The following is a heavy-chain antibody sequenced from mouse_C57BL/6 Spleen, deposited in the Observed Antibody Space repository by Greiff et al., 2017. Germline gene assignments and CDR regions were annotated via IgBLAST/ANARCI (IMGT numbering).Heavy chain of an antibody. CDR2: IHPGDGDT. J-gene: IGHJ3*01. D-gene: IGHD2-4*01. Sequence: QVQLKQSGAELVKPGASVKISCKASGYAFSSYWMNWVKQRPGKGLEWIGQIHPGDGDTNYNGKFKGKATMTADKSSSTAYMQLSSLTSEDSAVYFCARGGDYDVRFAYWGQGTLVTVSA. CDR3: ARGGDYDVRFAY. CDR1: GYAFSSYW. V-gene: IGHV1-80*01.